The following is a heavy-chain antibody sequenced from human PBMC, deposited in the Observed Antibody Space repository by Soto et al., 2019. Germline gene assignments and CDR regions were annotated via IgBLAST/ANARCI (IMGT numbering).Heavy chain of an antibody. D-gene: IGHD3-22*01. CDR2: ISSSSSTI. V-gene: IGHV3-48*01. CDR1: GFTFSSYS. J-gene: IGHJ4*02. CDR3: ARGAYYYDSSGLSY. Sequence: EVQLVESGGGLVQPGGSLRLSCAASGFTFSSYSMNWVRQAPGKGLEWVSYISSSSSTIDYADSVKGRFTISRDNAKNSLYLQMNSLRAEDTAVYYCARGAYYYDSSGLSYWGQGTLVTVSS.